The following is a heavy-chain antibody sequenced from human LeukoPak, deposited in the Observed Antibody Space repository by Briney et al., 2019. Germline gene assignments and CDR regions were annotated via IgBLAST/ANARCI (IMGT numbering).Heavy chain of an antibody. D-gene: IGHD2-15*01. V-gene: IGHV5-51*01. J-gene: IGHJ6*02. CDR2: IYPGDSDT. CDR1: GYSFTTYW. Sequence: GESLKISCKGSGYSFTTYWIAWVRQMPGKGLEWMGIIYPGDSDTKYSPSFQGQVTISADKSISTTYLQWSSLKASDTAMYYCARHPTNALLLNGYYAIDVWGQGTTVTVSS. CDR3: ARHPTNALLLNGYYAIDV.